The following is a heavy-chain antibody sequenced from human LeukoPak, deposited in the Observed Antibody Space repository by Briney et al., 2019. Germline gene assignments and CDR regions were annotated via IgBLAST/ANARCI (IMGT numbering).Heavy chain of an antibody. CDR2: ISSSGSTI. CDR1: GFTFSDYY. CDR3: ARDLVVVTATSNDAFDI. V-gene: IGHV3-11*01. J-gene: IGHJ3*02. Sequence: PGGSLRRSCAASGFTFSDYYMSWIRQAPGKGLEWVSYISSSGSTIYYADSVKGRFTISRDNAKNSLYLQMNSLRAEDTAVYYCARDLVVVTATSNDAFDIWGQGTMVTVSS. D-gene: IGHD2-21*02.